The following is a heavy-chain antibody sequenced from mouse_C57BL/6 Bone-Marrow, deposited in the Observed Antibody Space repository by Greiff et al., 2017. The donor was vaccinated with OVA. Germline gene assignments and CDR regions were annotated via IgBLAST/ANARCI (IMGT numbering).Heavy chain of an antibody. CDR1: GYTFTSYG. V-gene: IGHV1-81*01. D-gene: IGHD1-1*01. CDR3: ARRHYYGPWFAY. CDR2: IYPRSGNT. Sequence: QVHVKQSGAELARPGASVKLSCKASGYTFTSYGISWVKQRTGQGLEWIGEIYPRSGNTYYNEKFKGKATLTADKSSSTAYMELRSLTSEDSAVYFCARRHYYGPWFAYWGQGTLVTVSA. J-gene: IGHJ3*01.